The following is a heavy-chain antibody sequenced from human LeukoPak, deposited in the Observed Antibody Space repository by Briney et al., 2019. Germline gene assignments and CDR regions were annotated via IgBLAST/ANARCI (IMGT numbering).Heavy chain of an antibody. CDR2: INHSGST. CDR3: ARASIVGGWYESGVYYGMDV. J-gene: IGHJ6*02. CDR1: GGSISSGGYY. Sequence: PSQTLSLTCTVSGGSISSGGYYWSWIRQHPGKGLEWIGEINHSGSTNYNPSLKSRVTISVDTSKNQFSLKLSSVTAADTAVYYCARASIVGGWYESGVYYGMDVWGQGTTVTVSS. D-gene: IGHD6-19*01. V-gene: IGHV4-31*03.